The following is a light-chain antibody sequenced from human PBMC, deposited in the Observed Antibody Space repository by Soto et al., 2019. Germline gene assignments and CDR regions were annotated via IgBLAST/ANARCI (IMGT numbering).Light chain of an antibody. CDR1: QSISSW. CDR2: KAS. V-gene: IGKV1-5*03. CDR3: QQYNSYSPTWT. Sequence: IQMTQSPSTLSASVGDRVTITCRASQSISSWLAWYQQKPGKAPKLLIYKASSLESGVPSRFSGSGSGTEFTLTISSLQPDDFATYYCQQYNSYSPTWTFGRGTRWIS. J-gene: IGKJ1*01.